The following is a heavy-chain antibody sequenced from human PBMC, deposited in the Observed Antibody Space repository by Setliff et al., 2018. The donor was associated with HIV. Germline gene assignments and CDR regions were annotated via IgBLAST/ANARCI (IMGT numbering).Heavy chain of an antibody. CDR1: GGSITSGSDY. Sequence: PSETLSLTCTVSGGSITSGSDYWSWIRQPAGEGLEWIGHIHVSGTTNYNPSLKSRVTISIDTSKHQFSLKLTSVTAADTALYYCARDTVTAAAGSVDYWGQGTLVTVSS. CDR3: ARDTVTAAAGSVDY. J-gene: IGHJ4*02. V-gene: IGHV4-61*09. D-gene: IGHD6-13*01. CDR2: IHVSGTT.